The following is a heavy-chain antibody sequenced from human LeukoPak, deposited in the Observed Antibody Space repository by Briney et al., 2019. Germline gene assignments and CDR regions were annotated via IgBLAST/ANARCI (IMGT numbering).Heavy chain of an antibody. D-gene: IGHD3-9*01. CDR3: AKFYDISTGYFDC. J-gene: IGHJ4*02. Sequence: PGGSLRLSCAASGFSVSSNYMSWVRQAPGKGLEWVSLIYSGGSTSYADSVKGRFTFSRDNSKNTLYLQMNSLRAEDTAVYYCAKFYDISTGYFDCWGQGTLVTVSS. V-gene: IGHV3-53*01. CDR1: GFSVSSNY. CDR2: IYSGGST.